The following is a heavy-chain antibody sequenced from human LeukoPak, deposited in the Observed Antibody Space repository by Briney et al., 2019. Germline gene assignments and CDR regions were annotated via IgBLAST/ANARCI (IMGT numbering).Heavy chain of an antibody. Sequence: SQTLSLTCAICGDSVSSNSAAWNWIRQSPSRGLEWLGRTYYRSKWYNDYAVSVKSRITINPDTSKNQFSLQLNSVTPEDTAVYYCARGKGAYCSSTSCYTESDFDYWGQGTLVTVSS. V-gene: IGHV6-1*01. CDR1: GDSVSSNSAA. J-gene: IGHJ4*02. CDR2: TYYRSKWYN. D-gene: IGHD2-2*02. CDR3: ARGKGAYCSSTSCYTESDFDY.